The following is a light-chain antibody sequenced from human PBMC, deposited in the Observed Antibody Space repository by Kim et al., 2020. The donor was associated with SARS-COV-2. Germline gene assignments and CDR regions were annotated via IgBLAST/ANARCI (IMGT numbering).Light chain of an antibody. J-gene: IGKJ4*01. V-gene: IGKV1-9*01. Sequence: AFVGDRVTITCRASQDISSYLAWYQQKPGKAPKLLIYAASTLQSGVPSRFSGSGSGTDFTLAISSLQSEDFATYYCQQFNSYPLTFGGGTKVDIK. CDR2: AAS. CDR1: QDISSY. CDR3: QQFNSYPLT.